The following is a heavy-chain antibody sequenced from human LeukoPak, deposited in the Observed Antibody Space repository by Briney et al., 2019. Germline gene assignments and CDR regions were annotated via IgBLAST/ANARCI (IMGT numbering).Heavy chain of an antibody. V-gene: IGHV1-8*01. D-gene: IGHD3-10*01. Sequence: ASVKVSCKASAYTFTSYDINWVRQAPGQGLEWMGWMNPSSGNTLYAQKFQGRVTMTRDTSISTAYMELSRLRSDDTAVYYCARGPSLLWFGELFDYWGQGTLVTVSS. CDR3: ARGPSLLWFGELFDY. CDR1: AYTFTSYD. CDR2: MNPSSGNT. J-gene: IGHJ4*02.